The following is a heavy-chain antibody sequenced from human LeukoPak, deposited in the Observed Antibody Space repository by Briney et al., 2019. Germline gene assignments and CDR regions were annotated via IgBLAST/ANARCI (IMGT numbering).Heavy chain of an antibody. V-gene: IGHV4-34*01. CDR3: ARVGRYLHWFDP. CDR1: GGSFSGCY. J-gene: IGHJ5*02. CDR2: INHSGST. D-gene: IGHD1-1*01. Sequence: PSETLSLTCAVYGGSFSGCYWSWIRQPPGKGLEGIGEINHSGSTNYNPSLKSRVTISVDTSKNQFSLKLSSVTAADTAVYYCARVGRYLHWFDPWGQGTLVTVSS.